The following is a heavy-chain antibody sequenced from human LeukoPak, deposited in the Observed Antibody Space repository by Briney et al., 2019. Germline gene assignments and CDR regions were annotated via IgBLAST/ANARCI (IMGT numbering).Heavy chain of an antibody. CDR2: ITSTGGYI. V-gene: IGHV3-21*01. D-gene: IGHD3-22*01. CDR1: GFTFSSYN. CDR3: VRDDDRPDNGLDY. J-gene: IGHJ4*02. Sequence: GGALRLSCAASGFTFSSYNMYWVRQAPGQGLEWVSSITSTGGYIYYADSVKGRFTISRDNAKNSLYLQMNSLRAEDTAVYYCVRDDDRPDNGLDYWGQGTLVTVSS.